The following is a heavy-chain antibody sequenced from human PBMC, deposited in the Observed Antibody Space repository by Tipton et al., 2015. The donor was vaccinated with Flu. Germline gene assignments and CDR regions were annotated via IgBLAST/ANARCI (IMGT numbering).Heavy chain of an antibody. CDR1: GYSFPNFW. CDR2: VYPGDSDT. Sequence: QSGPEVKKPGESLKISCKGSGYSFPNFWIGWVRQMPGKGLEWMGAVYPGDSDTRYSPSFQGQVTISADKSISTAYLQWTSLKASDTAMYYCVRPGYYYDSETYDKDCRYWGQGTLVTVSS. D-gene: IGHD3-10*01. CDR3: VRPGYYYDSETYDKDCRY. J-gene: IGHJ4*02. V-gene: IGHV5-51*03.